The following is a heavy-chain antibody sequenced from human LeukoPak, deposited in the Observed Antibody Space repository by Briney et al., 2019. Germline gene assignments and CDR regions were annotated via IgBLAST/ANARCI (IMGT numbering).Heavy chain of an antibody. Sequence: PGGSLRLSCAASSFTFSSYSMNWVRQAPGKGLEWVSSISSSSTYKYYADSLKGRFTISRDNAKNSLYLQMNSLRAEDTAVYYCTRNVGPSSYYGMDVWGQGTTVTVSS. V-gene: IGHV3-21*01. CDR2: ISSSSTYK. J-gene: IGHJ6*02. D-gene: IGHD3-16*01. CDR3: TRNVGPSSYYGMDV. CDR1: SFTFSSYS.